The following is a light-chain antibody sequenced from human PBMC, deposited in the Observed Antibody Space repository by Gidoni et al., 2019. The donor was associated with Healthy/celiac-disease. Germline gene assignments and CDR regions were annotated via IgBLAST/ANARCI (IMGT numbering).Light chain of an antibody. Sequence: DIQMPQSPSTLSASVGDRVTITCRASQSISNWLAWYQQKPGKAPKLLIYKSSNLESGVPSRFSGSGSGTEFTLTISSLQPDDFATYYCQQYNSYPWTCGQGTKVEIK. CDR2: KSS. V-gene: IGKV1-5*03. CDR3: QQYNSYPWT. CDR1: QSISNW. J-gene: IGKJ1*01.